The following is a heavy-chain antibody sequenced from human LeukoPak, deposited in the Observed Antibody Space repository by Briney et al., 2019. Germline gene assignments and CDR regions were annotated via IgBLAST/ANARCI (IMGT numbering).Heavy chain of an antibody. J-gene: IGHJ6*03. CDR1: GGSISSYY. Sequence: SETLSLTCTVSGGSISSYYWSWIRQPAGKGLEWIGRIYTSGSTNYNPSLKSRVTISVDKSKNQFSLELSSVTAADTAVYYCARVGNYYDSSGYYYYYYYMDVWGKGTTVTVSS. V-gene: IGHV4-4*07. D-gene: IGHD3-22*01. CDR2: IYTSGST. CDR3: ARVGNYYDSSGYYYYYYYMDV.